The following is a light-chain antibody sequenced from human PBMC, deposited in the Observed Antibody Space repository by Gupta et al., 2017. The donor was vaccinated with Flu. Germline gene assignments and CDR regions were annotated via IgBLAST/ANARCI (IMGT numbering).Light chain of an antibody. CDR1: QSSSSW. CDR3: RKYRDYFRT. J-gene: IGKJ1*01. CDR2: KAS. Sequence: PSTLSASVGDRVTITCRASQSSSSWLAWYQHKPGEAPKLLIYKASSLESGVPSRCSGSGSGTEFTLTISSLQPDDFATYYCRKYRDYFRTFGQGTKVEIK. V-gene: IGKV1-5*03.